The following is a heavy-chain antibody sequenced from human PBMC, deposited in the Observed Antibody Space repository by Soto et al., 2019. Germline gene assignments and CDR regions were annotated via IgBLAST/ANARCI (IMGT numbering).Heavy chain of an antibody. D-gene: IGHD4-4*01. Sequence: QVQLVESGGGLVKPGGSLRLSCAASGFTFSDYYMSWIRQAPGKGLEWVSYISSSSSYTNYADSVKGRFTISRDNAKNSLYLQMNSLRAEDTAVYYCARDDYSNWHSIDYWGQGTLVTVSS. CDR3: ARDDYSNWHSIDY. CDR2: ISSSSSYT. J-gene: IGHJ4*02. CDR1: GFTFSDYY. V-gene: IGHV3-11*06.